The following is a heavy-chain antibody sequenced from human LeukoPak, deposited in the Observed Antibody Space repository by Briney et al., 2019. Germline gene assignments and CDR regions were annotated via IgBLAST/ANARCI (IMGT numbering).Heavy chain of an antibody. CDR3: ARDLEGYVVYFDY. V-gene: IGHV3-48*04. CDR1: GFTFIRYA. D-gene: IGHD5-12*01. Sequence: PGGSLRLSCEASGFTFIRYAMSWVRQAPGKGLEWVSYISSSSSTIYYADSVKGRFTISRDNAKNSLYLQMNSLRGEDTAVYYCARDLEGYVVYFDYWGQGTLVTVSS. J-gene: IGHJ4*02. CDR2: ISSSSSTI.